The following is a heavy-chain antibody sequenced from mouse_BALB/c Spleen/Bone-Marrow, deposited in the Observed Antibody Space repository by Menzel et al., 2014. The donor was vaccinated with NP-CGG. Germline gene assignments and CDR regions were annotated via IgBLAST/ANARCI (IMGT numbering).Heavy chain of an antibody. CDR3: ARWDYGDYAMDY. CDR2: ISYSSST. V-gene: IGHV3-2*02. J-gene: IGHJ4*01. Sequence: EVKLMESGPGLVKPSQSLSLTCTVTGYSITSDYAWHWIRQFQGNKLEWMGYISYSSSTNYNPSLKSRISITRDTSKNQFFLQLNSVTAEDTATYYCARWDYGDYAMDYWGQGTSVTVSS. CDR1: GYSITSDYA. D-gene: IGHD1-2*01.